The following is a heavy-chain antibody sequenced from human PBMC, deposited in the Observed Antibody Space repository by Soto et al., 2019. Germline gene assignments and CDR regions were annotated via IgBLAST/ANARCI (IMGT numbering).Heavy chain of an antibody. Sequence: GGSLRLSCAASGFTFSNAWMSWVRQAPGKGLEWVGRIKSKTDGGTTDYAAPVKGRFTISRDDSKNTLYLQMNSLKTEDTAVYYCTTDSPGGVIYYYYYMDVWGKGTTVTVSS. V-gene: IGHV3-15*01. CDR1: GFTFSNAW. D-gene: IGHD2-8*02. CDR2: IKSKTDGGTT. J-gene: IGHJ6*03. CDR3: TTDSPGGVIYYYYYMDV.